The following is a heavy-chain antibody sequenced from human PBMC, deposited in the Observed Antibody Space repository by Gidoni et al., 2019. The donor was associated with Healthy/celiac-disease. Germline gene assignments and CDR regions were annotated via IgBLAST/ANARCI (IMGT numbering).Heavy chain of an antibody. J-gene: IGHJ4*02. V-gene: IGHV3-72*01. Sequence: EVQLVESGGGLVQPGGSLRLSCAASGFIFSDHYMDWVRQAPGKGLEWVCRTRNKANSYTTEYAASVRGRFTISRDDSQKSLYLQMNSLKAEDTAVYYCARGSSGSYYYFDFWGQGTLVSVSA. D-gene: IGHD1-26*01. CDR2: TRNKANSYTT. CDR3: ARGSSGSYYYFDF. CDR1: GFIFSDHY.